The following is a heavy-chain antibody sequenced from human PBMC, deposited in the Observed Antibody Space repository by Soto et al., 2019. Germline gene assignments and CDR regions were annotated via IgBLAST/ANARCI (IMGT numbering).Heavy chain of an antibody. CDR3: ARGDSNGYGLNY. J-gene: IGHJ4*02. D-gene: IGHD5-18*01. CDR1: GDSVSRNSAT. CDR2: TSYRSKWYN. Sequence: SQTLSLTCAISGDSVSRNSATWNWIRQSPSRGLEWLGRTSYRSKWYNDYAVSVKSRITINPDTSKNQFSLRLSSVTPEDTAVYYCARGDSNGYGLNYWGQGTLVTVSS. V-gene: IGHV6-1*01.